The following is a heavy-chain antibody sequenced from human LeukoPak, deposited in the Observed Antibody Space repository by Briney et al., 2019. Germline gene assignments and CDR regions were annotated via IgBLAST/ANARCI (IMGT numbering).Heavy chain of an antibody. Sequence: GGSLRLSCAASGFTFSSYAMSWVRQAPGKGLEWVSAISGSGGSTYYADSVKGRFTISRDNSKNTLYLQMNSLRAEDTAVYYCANGGTLTPCAYWGQGPLVTVSS. CDR2: ISGSGGST. CDR3: ANGGTLTPCAY. J-gene: IGHJ4*02. V-gene: IGHV3-23*01. CDR1: GFTFSSYA. D-gene: IGHD1-1*01.